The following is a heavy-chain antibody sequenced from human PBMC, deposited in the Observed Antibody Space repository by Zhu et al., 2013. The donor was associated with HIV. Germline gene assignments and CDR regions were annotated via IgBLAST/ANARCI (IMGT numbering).Heavy chain of an antibody. Sequence: QVQLVQSGGEVKKPGASVKVSCKASGYTFSNYGISWVRQAPGQGLEWMGWISPFNGGTHYAQILQGRVSMTTDKSTSTAYMELRSLRSDDTAMYYCARGRGLLPDYWGQGTLVTVSS. CDR3: ARGRGLLPDY. D-gene: IGHD2-15*01. V-gene: IGHV1-18*01. J-gene: IGHJ4*02. CDR1: GYTFSNYG. CDR2: ISPFNGGT.